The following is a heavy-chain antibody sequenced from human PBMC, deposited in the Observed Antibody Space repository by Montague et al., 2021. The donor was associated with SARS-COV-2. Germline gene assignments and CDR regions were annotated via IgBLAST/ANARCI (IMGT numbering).Heavy chain of an antibody. CDR3: ARRITMVRGVTKRNNWFDP. CDR1: GGSISSSSYY. J-gene: IGHJ5*02. V-gene: IGHV4-39*01. D-gene: IGHD3-10*01. CDR2: IYYSGST. Sequence: SETLSPTCTVSGGSISSSSYYWGWIRQPPGKGLEWIGSIYYSGSTHYNPSLKSRVTTSVDPSKNQFSLKLSSVTAADTAVYYCARRITMVRGVTKRNNWFDPWGRGILVTVSS.